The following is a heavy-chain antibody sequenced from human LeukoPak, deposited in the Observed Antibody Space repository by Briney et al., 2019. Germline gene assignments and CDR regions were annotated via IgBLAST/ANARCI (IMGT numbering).Heavy chain of an antibody. CDR2: IYNGGST. J-gene: IGHJ4*02. CDR1: GASISRDY. CDR3: AKGGTYGGGADY. Sequence: SETLSLTCTVSGASISRDYWTWIRQPPGKGPEWLGYIYNGGSTTYSPSLNSRVTISLDTSNNQVSLRLSSVTAADTAVYYCAKGGTYGGGADYWGQGTLVTVSS. V-gene: IGHV4-59*01. D-gene: IGHD1-26*01.